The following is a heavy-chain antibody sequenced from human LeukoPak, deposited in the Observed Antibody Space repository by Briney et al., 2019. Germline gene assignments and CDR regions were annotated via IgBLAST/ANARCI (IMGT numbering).Heavy chain of an antibody. CDR3: ARIGYYHYFDY. J-gene: IGHJ4*02. Sequence: ASVKVSCKASGYTFTDYYLHWVRQAPGQGLEWMGWINPNSGGTNYAQTFQGRVTMTRDTSITTAYLELSRLRSDDTAVYYCARIGYYHYFDYWGRGTVVTVSS. D-gene: IGHD1-26*01. CDR1: GYTFTDYY. CDR2: INPNSGGT. V-gene: IGHV1-2*02.